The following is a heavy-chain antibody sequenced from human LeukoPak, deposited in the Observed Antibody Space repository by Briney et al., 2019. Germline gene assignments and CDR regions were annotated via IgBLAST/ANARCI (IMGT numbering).Heavy chain of an antibody. V-gene: IGHV3-23*01. D-gene: IGHD3-22*01. CDR2: ITASASVT. CDR3: AKRSASDRGNFDY. CDR1: GFIFSSYA. J-gene: IGHJ4*02. Sequence: GGSLRLSCAASGFIFSSYAMSWVRQAPGKGLEWVSAITASASVTYYADSVKGRFTISRDNSKNTLCLQMNSLRAEDTAVYYCAKRSASDRGNFDYWGQGTLVTVSS.